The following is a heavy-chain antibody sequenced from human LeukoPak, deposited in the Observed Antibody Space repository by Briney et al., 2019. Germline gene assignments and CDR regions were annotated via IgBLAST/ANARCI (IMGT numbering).Heavy chain of an antibody. J-gene: IGHJ4*02. V-gene: IGHV3-9*03. D-gene: IGHD3-10*01. CDR2: ISWNSGSI. CDR3: AKGSWPLGEHYFDY. Sequence: GGSLRLSCAASGFTFDDYAMHWVRQAPGKGLEWVSGISWNSGSIGYADSVKGRFTISRDNAKNSLYLQMNSLRAEDMALYYCAKGSWPLGEHYFDYWGQGTLVTVSS. CDR1: GFTFDDYA.